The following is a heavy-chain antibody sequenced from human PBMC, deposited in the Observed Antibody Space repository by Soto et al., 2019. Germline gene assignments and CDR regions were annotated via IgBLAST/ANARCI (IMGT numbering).Heavy chain of an antibody. CDR2: VSSTGST. J-gene: IGHJ6*02. D-gene: IGHD3-10*01. CDR3: ARDGTMVRGVIYYYXMDG. V-gene: IGHV4-59*01. CDR1: GASITQYY. Sequence: SETLSLTCTVSGASITQYYWNWIRQSPGKGLEWIVSVSSTGSTVYNPSLTSRVTISVDTSKNQFSLKLSSVTAADTAVYYCARDGTMVRGVIYYYXMDGWGQGTTVTVSS.